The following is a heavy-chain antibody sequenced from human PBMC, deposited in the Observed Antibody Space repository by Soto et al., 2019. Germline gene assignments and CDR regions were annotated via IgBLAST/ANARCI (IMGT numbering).Heavy chain of an antibody. D-gene: IGHD6-19*01. V-gene: IGHV3-48*02. CDR1: GFTLSSYS. Sequence: EVQLVESGGGLVQPGGSLRLSCAASGFTLSSYSMHWVRQAPGKGLEWVSYISGSGGTIYYADSVKGRFTISRDNDKNSLYVQMNSLRDEDTAVYFCARETGLRSSGWSYYFDFWGQGPRVTVSS. J-gene: IGHJ4*02. CDR2: ISGSGGTI. CDR3: ARETGLRSSGWSYYFDF.